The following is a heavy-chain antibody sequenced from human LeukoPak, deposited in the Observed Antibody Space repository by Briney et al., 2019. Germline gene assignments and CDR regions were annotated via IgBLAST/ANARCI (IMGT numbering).Heavy chain of an antibody. CDR3: ARFYSSGGGF. J-gene: IGHJ4*02. CDR2: INPISGGT. Sequence: ASVKVSCKTSGYTFTDYYIQWVRQAPGQGLEWMGWINPISGGTNYAQKFQGRVTMTRDTSISTAYVDLSGLRSDDTAVYYCARFYSSGGGFWGQGTLVTVSS. D-gene: IGHD6-19*01. V-gene: IGHV1-2*02. CDR1: GYTFTDYY.